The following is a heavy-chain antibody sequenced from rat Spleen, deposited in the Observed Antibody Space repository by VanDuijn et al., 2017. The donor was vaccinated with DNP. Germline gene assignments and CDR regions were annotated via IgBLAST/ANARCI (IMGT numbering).Heavy chain of an antibody. V-gene: IGHV3-3*01. J-gene: IGHJ2*01. CDR3: TRMDPYGYKGDY. CDR1: GYSITRSYR. D-gene: IGHD1-4*01. Sequence: EVQLQESGPGLVRPSQSLSLTCSVTGYSITRSYRWNWIRKFPGNKLEWMGYINSAGSTNYNPSLKSRISITRDTSKNQFFLQVNSVTTEDTATYYCTRMDPYGYKGDYWGQGVVVTVSA. CDR2: INSAGST.